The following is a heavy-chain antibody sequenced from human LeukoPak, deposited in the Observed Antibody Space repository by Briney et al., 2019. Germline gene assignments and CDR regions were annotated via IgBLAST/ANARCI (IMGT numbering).Heavy chain of an antibody. D-gene: IGHD6-13*01. CDR1: GFTFSSYV. Sequence: GGSLRLSCAASGFTFSSYVMSWIRQAPGKGLEWVSNIGGSAGSMFYAASVKGRFAISRDNSKNTLFLQMNNLRVEDTAVYYCAKRGNSWDLFDYWGQGTLVTVSS. CDR2: IGGSAGSM. CDR3: AKRGNSWDLFDY. V-gene: IGHV3-23*01. J-gene: IGHJ4*02.